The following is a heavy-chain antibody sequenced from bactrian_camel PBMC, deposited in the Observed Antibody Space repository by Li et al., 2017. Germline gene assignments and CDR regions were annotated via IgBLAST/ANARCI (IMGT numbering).Heavy chain of an antibody. CDR1: VDTSSLYC. J-gene: IGHJ4*01. D-gene: IGHD8*01. V-gene: IGHV3S55*01. Sequence: QLVESGGGSVQVGGSLRLSCAASVDTSSLYCMAWFHQAPGKDHELVARIDRAGTTWYRDSVKDRFTISKDYAKNTLYLQMNSLKTEDTAVYYCATYPISSGNWRYIGKGTQVTVS. CDR2: IDRAGTT.